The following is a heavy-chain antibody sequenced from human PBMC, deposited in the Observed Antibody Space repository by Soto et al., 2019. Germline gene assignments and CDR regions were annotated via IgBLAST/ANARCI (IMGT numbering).Heavy chain of an antibody. D-gene: IGHD6-13*01. V-gene: IGHV1-69*13. CDR1: GGTFSSYA. CDR2: IIPIFGTA. Sequence: GASVKVSCKASGGTFSSYAISWVRQAPGQGLEWMGGIIPIFGTANYAQKFQGRVTITADESTSTAYMELSSLRSEDTAVYYCARDLIQQLDYYYGMDVWGQGTTVTVSS. CDR3: ARDLIQQLDYYYGMDV. J-gene: IGHJ6*02.